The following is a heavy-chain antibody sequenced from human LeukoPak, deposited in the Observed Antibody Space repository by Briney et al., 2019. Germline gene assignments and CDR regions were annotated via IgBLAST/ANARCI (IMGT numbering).Heavy chain of an antibody. D-gene: IGHD3-16*01. CDR3: ARGDFQITRAFDY. CDR2: INPNSSDT. CDR1: GYTFTVYY. V-gene: IGHV1-2*02. Sequence: ASVKVSCKASGYTFTVYYMHWVRQAPGQGLEWMGWINPNSSDTNYAQKFQGRVTMTSDTSINTASMEMSRLRSDDTAVYYCARGDFQITRAFDYWGQGTLVTVSS. J-gene: IGHJ4*02.